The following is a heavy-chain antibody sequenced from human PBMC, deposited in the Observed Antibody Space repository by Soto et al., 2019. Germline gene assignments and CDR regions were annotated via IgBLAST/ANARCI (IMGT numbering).Heavy chain of an antibody. CDR3: ARDRGASSGYYPYWFDP. J-gene: IGHJ5*02. V-gene: IGHV1-69*12. CDR1: GGTFSSYA. CDR2: IIPIFGTA. Sequence: QVQLVQSGAEVKKPGSSVKVSCKASGGTFSSYAITWVRQAPGQGLEWMGGIIPIFGTANYAQKFQGRVTITADESTSTAYIELSGLRSEDTAVSYCARDRGASSGYYPYWFDPWGQGTLVTVSS. D-gene: IGHD3-22*01.